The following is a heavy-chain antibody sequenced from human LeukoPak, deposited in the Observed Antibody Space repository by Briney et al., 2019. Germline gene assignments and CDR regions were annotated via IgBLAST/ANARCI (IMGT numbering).Heavy chain of an antibody. V-gene: IGHV4-38-2*02. J-gene: IGHJ4*02. Sequence: SETLSLTCTVSGYSISSGYYWGWIRQPPGKGLEWIGSIYHSGSTYYNPSLKSRVTISVDTSKNQFSLKLSSVTAADTAVYYCELVQLERRQYYFDYWGQGTLVTVSP. CDR1: GYSISSGYY. CDR2: IYHSGST. CDR3: ELVQLERRQYYFDY. D-gene: IGHD1-1*01.